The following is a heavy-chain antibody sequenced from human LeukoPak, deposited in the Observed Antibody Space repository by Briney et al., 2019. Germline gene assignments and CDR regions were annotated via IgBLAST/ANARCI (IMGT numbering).Heavy chain of an antibody. CDR1: GFTFSSYA. V-gene: IGHV3-23*01. CDR2: ISGSGGST. Sequence: QPGGSLRLSCAASGFTFSSYAMSWVRQAPGKGLEWVSAISGSGGSTYYADSVKGRFTISRDNSKNTLYLQMNSLRAEDTAVYYCAKFLRPESGYFSDAFDIWGQGTMVTVSS. D-gene: IGHD3-3*01. CDR3: AKFLRPESGYFSDAFDI. J-gene: IGHJ3*02.